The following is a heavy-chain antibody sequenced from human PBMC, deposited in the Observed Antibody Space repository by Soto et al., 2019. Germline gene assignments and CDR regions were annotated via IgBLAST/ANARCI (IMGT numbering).Heavy chain of an antibody. J-gene: IGHJ4*02. CDR3: ATPWGRTTVESG. CDR1: GGSIIGRNW. Sequence: QVQLQESGPGLEKPSGTLSLICTVSGGSIIGRNWWSWVRQSPEMGLEWIGEIYHSGSTNYNPSLKSRVPMSVDKSKNQFSLKLSSVTAADTAVYYCATPWGRTTVESGWGQGTLVTVSS. D-gene: IGHD4-17*01. V-gene: IGHV4-4*02. CDR2: IYHSGST.